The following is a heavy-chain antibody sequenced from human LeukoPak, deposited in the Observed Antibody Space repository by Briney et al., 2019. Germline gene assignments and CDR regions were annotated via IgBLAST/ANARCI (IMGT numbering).Heavy chain of an antibody. Sequence: PGGSLRLSCAASGFTFSSYSMNWVRQAPVKGLESVSSISSSSSYIYYADSVKGRFTISRDNAKNSLYLQMNSLRAEDTAVYYCASDRLLWFGELSRYYYGMDVWGKGTTVTVSS. D-gene: IGHD3-10*01. J-gene: IGHJ6*04. CDR1: GFTFSSYS. V-gene: IGHV3-21*01. CDR2: ISSSSSYI. CDR3: ASDRLLWFGELSRYYYGMDV.